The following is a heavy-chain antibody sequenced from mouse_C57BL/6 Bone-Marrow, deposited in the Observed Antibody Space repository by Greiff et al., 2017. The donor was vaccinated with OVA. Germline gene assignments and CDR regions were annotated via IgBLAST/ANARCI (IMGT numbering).Heavy chain of an antibody. CDR2: ISDGGSYT. CDR3: ARGGRLDY. V-gene: IGHV5-4*03. CDR1: GFTFSSYA. Sequence: DVKLVESGGGLVKPGGSLKLSCAASGFTFSSYAMSWVRQTPEKRLEWVATISDGGSYTYYPDNVKGRFTISRDNAKNNLYLQMSHLKSEDTAMYYCARGGRLDYWGQGTTLTVSS. J-gene: IGHJ2*01.